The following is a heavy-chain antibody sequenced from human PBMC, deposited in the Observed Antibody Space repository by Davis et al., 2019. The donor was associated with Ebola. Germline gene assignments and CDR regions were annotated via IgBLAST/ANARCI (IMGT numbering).Heavy chain of an antibody. CDR3: ARVGIWFDP. Sequence: GSLRLSCAVYGGSFSGYYWSWIRQPPGKGLEWIGYIYYSGSTNYNPSLKSRVTISVDTSKNQFSLKLSSVTAADTAVYYCARVGIWFDPWGQGTLVTVSS. CDR2: IYYSGST. CDR1: GGSFSGYY. J-gene: IGHJ5*02. D-gene: IGHD1-26*01. V-gene: IGHV4-59*08.